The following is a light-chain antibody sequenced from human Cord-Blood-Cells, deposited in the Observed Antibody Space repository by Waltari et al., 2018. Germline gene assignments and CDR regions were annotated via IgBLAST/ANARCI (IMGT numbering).Light chain of an antibody. Sequence: QSALTQPASVSGSPGQSITISCTGTSSDVGGYNYVSWYQQHPGNAPKLMIYDVSKRPCGVSNRFSGSKSGNTASLTISGLQAEDEADYYCSSYTSSSTLVFGGGTKLTVL. CDR3: SSYTSSSTLV. V-gene: IGLV2-14*01. CDR1: SSDVGGYNY. J-gene: IGLJ2*01. CDR2: DVS.